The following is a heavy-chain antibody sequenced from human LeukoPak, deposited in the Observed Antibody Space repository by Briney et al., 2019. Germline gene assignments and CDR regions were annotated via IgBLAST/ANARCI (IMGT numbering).Heavy chain of an antibody. CDR1: GFIFSNYA. CDR3: VKGPRPDITVAHTVEN. V-gene: IGHV3-23*01. D-gene: IGHD6-19*01. Sequence: GGSLILSCAASGFIFSNYAMSWVRKVPGRGLEWVSTISSRGDSTYVADSVKGRFTISRDNSKNSLYLQMNTVRAEDTAVYYCVKGPRPDITVAHTVENWGQGTLVTVSS. CDR2: ISSRGDST. J-gene: IGHJ4*02.